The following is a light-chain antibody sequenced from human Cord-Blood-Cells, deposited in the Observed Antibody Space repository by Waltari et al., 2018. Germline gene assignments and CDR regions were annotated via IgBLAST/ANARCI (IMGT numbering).Light chain of an antibody. CDR1: SSNIGAGYD. CDR2: GNS. CDR3: QSYDSSLGGYV. Sequence: DAAGQRVTISCTGSSSNIGAGYDVHWYQQLPGTAPKLLIYGNSNRPSGVPDRFSGSRSGTSSSLSITGLQAEDEADYYGQSYDSSLGGYVVGTGTKVTVL. V-gene: IGLV1-40*01. J-gene: IGLJ1*01.